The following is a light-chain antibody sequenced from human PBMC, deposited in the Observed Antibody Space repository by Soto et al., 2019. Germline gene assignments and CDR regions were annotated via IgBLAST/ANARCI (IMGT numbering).Light chain of an antibody. CDR1: SSNIGAGYD. V-gene: IGLV1-40*01. J-gene: IGLJ1*01. CDR2: GNS. Sequence: QSVLTQPPSVSGAPGQRVTISCTGSSSNIGAGYDVHWYQQLPGTAPKLLIYGNSNRPSGVPDRFSGSKSGASASLAITGLQAEDEADYYCSSYTVSASPYVFGTGTKVTVL. CDR3: SSYTVSASPYV.